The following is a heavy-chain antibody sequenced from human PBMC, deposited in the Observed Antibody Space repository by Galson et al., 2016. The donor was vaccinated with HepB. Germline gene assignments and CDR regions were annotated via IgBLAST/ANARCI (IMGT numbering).Heavy chain of an antibody. J-gene: IGHJ6*02. CDR1: GFTFSTYG. CDR2: IWYDGSEK. D-gene: IGHD2-15*01. CDR3: ARFGGSLGMDV. Sequence: SLRLSCAASGFTFSTYGMHWVRQAPGKGLEWVAVIWYDGSEKYYADSVKGRFTISRDNSKNTLYLQMNSLTAEDTAVYYCARFGGSLGMDVWGQGTTVTVSS. V-gene: IGHV3-33*01.